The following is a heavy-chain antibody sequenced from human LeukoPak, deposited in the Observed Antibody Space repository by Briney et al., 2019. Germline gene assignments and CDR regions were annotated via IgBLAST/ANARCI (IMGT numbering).Heavy chain of an antibody. Sequence: PSETLSLTCTVSGGSISSGNYYWSWIRQPAGKGLEWIGRIYTSGSTNYNPSLKSRVTISVDTSKNQFSLKLSSVTAADTAVYYCARDSTGARPLYYYYYMDVWGKGTTVTVSS. CDR2: IYTSGST. J-gene: IGHJ6*03. D-gene: IGHD7-27*01. CDR1: GGSISSGNYY. V-gene: IGHV4-61*02. CDR3: ARDSTGARPLYYYYYMDV.